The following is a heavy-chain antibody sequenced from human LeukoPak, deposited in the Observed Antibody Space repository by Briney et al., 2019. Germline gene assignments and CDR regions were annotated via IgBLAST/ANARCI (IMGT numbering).Heavy chain of an antibody. J-gene: IGHJ4*02. CDR2: ISSSGSTI. V-gene: IGHV3-11*01. Sequence: GGSLRLSCAASGFTFSDYYMSWIRQAPGKGLEWVSYISSSGSTIYYADSVKGRFTISRDNAKNSLYLQMNSLRAEDTAVYYCARDPINSRGVTTFPDYWGQGTLVTVSS. CDR1: GFTFSDYY. CDR3: ARDPINSRGVTTFPDY. D-gene: IGHD4-17*01.